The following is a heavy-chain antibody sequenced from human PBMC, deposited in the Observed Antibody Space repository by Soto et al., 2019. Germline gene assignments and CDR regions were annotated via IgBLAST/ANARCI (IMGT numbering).Heavy chain of an antibody. Sequence: TLSLTCTVSGGSISSYYWSWIRQPPGKGLEWIGYIYYTGSTNYNPSLKSRVTISVDTSKNQFSLKLSSVTAADTAVYYCARILAGAELYFFDYWGQGTLVTVSS. V-gene: IGHV4-59*01. J-gene: IGHJ4*02. CDR3: ARILAGAELYFFDY. CDR2: IYYTGST. D-gene: IGHD6-13*01. CDR1: GGSISSYY.